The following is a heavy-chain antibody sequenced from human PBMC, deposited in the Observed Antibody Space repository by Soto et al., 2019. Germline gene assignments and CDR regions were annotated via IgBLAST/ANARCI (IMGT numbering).Heavy chain of an antibody. J-gene: IGHJ4*02. V-gene: IGHV3-33*01. CDR1: GFTFSSYG. D-gene: IGHD2-15*01. CDR2: IWYDGSNK. CDR3: ARNGRDCCGGSCYSPPRY. Sequence: QVQRVESGGDVVQPGRSLRLSCAASGFTFSSYGMHWVRQAPGKGLEWVAVIWYDGSNKYYADSVKGRFTISRDNSKNLLYLQRISLRAEDMAVYCCARNGRDCCGGSCYSPPRYWGQGTLVNV.